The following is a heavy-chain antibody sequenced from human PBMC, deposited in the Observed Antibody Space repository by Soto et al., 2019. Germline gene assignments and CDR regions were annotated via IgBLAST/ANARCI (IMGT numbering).Heavy chain of an antibody. J-gene: IGHJ4*02. D-gene: IGHD2-15*01. V-gene: IGHV4-30-4*01. CDR2: IFYSGTT. CDR3: ARAFCSRGSCSTFDY. Sequence: QVQLQESGPGLVKPSQTLSLTCSVSGGSISSGDYYWSWIRQPPGKGLEWIGYIFYSGTTYYNPSLESRLTISVDTSKNHFSLKLSSVAAADTAGYYCARAFCSRGSCSTFDYWGQGTLVTVSS. CDR1: GGSISSGDYY.